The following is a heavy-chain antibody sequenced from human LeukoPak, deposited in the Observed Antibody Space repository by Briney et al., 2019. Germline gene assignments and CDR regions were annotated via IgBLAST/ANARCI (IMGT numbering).Heavy chain of an antibody. CDR3: AREYFGDFSLGVDYMDV. Sequence: GGSLRLSCAASGFTFSAYWMHWVRQAPGKGLVWVSRINSDGSTTTYADSVRGRFTTSRDNAKNTLYLRMNSLRVEDTAVYYCAREYFGDFSLGVDYMDVWGKGTTVTVSS. V-gene: IGHV3-74*01. D-gene: IGHD3-10*01. CDR1: GFTFSAYW. J-gene: IGHJ6*03. CDR2: INSDGSTT.